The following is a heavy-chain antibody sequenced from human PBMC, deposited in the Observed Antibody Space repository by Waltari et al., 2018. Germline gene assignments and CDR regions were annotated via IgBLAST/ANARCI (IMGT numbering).Heavy chain of an antibody. V-gene: IGHV1-3*01. J-gene: IGHJ4*02. Sequence: QVQLVQSGAEVKKPGASVKVSCKASGYTFTSYAMHWVRQAPGQRLEWMGWINARKGNPKHSQKFQGRVTITRDTSASTAYMELSSLRSEDTAVYYCARDPVRYSSGWTLGYWGQGTLVTVSS. CDR2: INARKGNP. CDR3: ARDPVRYSSGWTLGY. D-gene: IGHD6-19*01. CDR1: GYTFTSYA.